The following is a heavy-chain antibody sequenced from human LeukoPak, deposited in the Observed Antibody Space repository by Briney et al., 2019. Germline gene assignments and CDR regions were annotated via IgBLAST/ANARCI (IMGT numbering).Heavy chain of an antibody. CDR2: INHSGST. CDR3: ARDQRYYYGMDV. J-gene: IGHJ6*02. CDR1: GGSFSGYY. Sequence: PSETLSLTCAVYGGSFSGYYWSWIRQPPGKGLEWIGEINHSGSTNYNPSLKSRVTISVDTSKNQFSLKLSSVTAADTAVYYCARDQRYYYGMDVWGQGTTVTVSS. D-gene: IGHD6-25*01. V-gene: IGHV4-34*01.